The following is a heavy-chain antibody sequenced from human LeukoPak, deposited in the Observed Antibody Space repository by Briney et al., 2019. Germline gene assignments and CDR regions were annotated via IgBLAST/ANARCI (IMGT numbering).Heavy chain of an antibody. D-gene: IGHD3-10*01. V-gene: IGHV3-30*04. CDR2: ISHNGST. Sequence: GGSLRLSCAASGFTFNSYAMSWVRQAPGKGLEWVTLISHNGSTYYADSVKGRFTISRDNSKNTLYLQMDSLRLDDTAVYYCARPYGSGGFPPGYFDYWGQGTLLTVSS. CDR3: ARPYGSGGFPPGYFDY. CDR1: GFTFNSYA. J-gene: IGHJ4*02.